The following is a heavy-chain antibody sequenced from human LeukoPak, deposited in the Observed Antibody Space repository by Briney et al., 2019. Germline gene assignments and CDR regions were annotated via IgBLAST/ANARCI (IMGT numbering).Heavy chain of an antibody. Sequence: GGSLRLSCAVSGITVSTNYMSWVRQAPGKGLEWVSVIYSSGNTYYADSVKGRFTISRDNSKNTLYLQITSLRAEDTAVYYCARMVRGTASGYWGQGTLGTVSS. CDR3: ARMVRGTASGY. CDR2: IYSSGNT. CDR1: GITVSTNY. D-gene: IGHD3-10*01. V-gene: IGHV3-66*01. J-gene: IGHJ4*02.